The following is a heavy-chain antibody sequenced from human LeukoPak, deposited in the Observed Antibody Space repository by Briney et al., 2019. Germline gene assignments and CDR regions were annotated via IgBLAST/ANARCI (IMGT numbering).Heavy chain of an antibody. V-gene: IGHV3-23*01. CDR3: ARGGGDGYIGDAFDI. J-gene: IGHJ3*02. Sequence: GGSLRLSCAASGFTFSSYAMTWVRQAPGKGLEWVSVIGTPDGNTHYADSVRGRFTISRDNSRSMLYLQMNSLRAEDTAVYYCARGGGDGYIGDAFDIWGQGTMVTVSS. D-gene: IGHD5-24*01. CDR2: IGTPDGNT. CDR1: GFTFSSYA.